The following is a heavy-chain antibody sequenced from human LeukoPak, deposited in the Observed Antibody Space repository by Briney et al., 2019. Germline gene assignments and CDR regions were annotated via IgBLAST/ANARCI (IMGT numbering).Heavy chain of an antibody. J-gene: IGHJ6*02. CDR1: GFTFSDYY. CDR3: ARASLDIVVVPAAILAPYYYYGMDV. CDR2: ISSSGSTI. D-gene: IGHD2-2*02. Sequence: GGSLRLSCAASGFTFSDYYMSWIRQAPGKGLEWVSYISSSGSTIYYADSVKGRFTISRDNAKNSLYLQMNSLRAEDTAVYYCARASLDIVVVPAAILAPYYYYGMDVWGQGTTVTVSS. V-gene: IGHV3-11*01.